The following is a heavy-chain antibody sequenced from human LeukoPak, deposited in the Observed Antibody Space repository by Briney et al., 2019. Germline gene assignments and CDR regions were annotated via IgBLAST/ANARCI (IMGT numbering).Heavy chain of an antibody. V-gene: IGHV3-74*01. D-gene: IGHD3-3*01. CDR3: TSDPNHITTFGVVS. CDR1: GITFRSYW. J-gene: IGHJ5*02. Sequence: GGSLRLSCAASGITFRSYWMHWVCQAPGKGLGWVSYINTDGSKTSYADSVMGRFTISRDNAKKTVYLEMNSLRAEDTAVYYCTSDPNHITTFGVVSWGQGTLVTVSS. CDR2: INTDGSKT.